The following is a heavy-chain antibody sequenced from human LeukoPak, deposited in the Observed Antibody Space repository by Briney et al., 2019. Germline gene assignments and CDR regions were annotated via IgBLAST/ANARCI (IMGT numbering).Heavy chain of an antibody. V-gene: IGHV4-34*01. CDR3: ARVLGSGWYGLIDY. CDR2: INHSGST. D-gene: IGHD6-19*01. Sequence: PSETLSLTCAVSGGSFSGYYWSWIRQPPGKGLEWVGEINHSGSTNYNPSPKSRDTISVDTSKNKFSPQLSSVTAAHTTLYYCARVLGSGWYGLIDYWGQGTLVTVSS. CDR1: GGSFSGYY. J-gene: IGHJ4*02.